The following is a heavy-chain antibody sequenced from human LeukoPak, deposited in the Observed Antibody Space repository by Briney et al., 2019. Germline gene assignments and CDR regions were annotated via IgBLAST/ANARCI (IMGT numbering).Heavy chain of an antibody. Sequence: SVKVSCKASGGTFSSYAISWVRQAPGQGLEWMGGIIPIFGTANYAQKFQGRVTITADESTSTAYMELSRLRSEDTAVYYCASRWFGEGWFDTWGQGTLVTVSS. D-gene: IGHD3-10*01. CDR2: IIPIFGTA. V-gene: IGHV1-69*01. CDR3: ASRWFGEGWFDT. J-gene: IGHJ5*02. CDR1: GGTFSSYA.